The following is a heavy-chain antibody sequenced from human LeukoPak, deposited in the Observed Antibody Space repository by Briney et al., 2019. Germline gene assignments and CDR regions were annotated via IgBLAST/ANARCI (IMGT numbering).Heavy chain of an antibody. Sequence: GGSLRLSCAASGFTFSSYGMHWVRQAPGKGLEWVAVIWYDGSNKYYADSVKGRFTISRDNSKNTLYLQMNSLRAEDTAVYYCARDTPSYYGSGSYAQDWGQGTLVTVSS. D-gene: IGHD3-10*01. J-gene: IGHJ4*02. V-gene: IGHV3-33*08. CDR2: IWYDGSNK. CDR3: ARDTPSYYGSGSYAQD. CDR1: GFTFSSYG.